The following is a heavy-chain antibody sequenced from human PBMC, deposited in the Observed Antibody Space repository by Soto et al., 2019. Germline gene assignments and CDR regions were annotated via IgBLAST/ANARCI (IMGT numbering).Heavy chain of an antibody. V-gene: IGHV4-34*01. CDR3: ARLTVTPAPRHYYYMXV. Sequence: SETLSLTCAVYGGSFSGYYWSWIRQPPGKGLEWIGEINHSGSTNYNPSLKSRVTISVDTSKNQFSLKLSSVTAADTAVYYCARLTVTPAPRHYYYMXVWGKGTTVTVSS. CDR2: INHSGST. D-gene: IGHD4-17*01. CDR1: GGSFSGYY. J-gene: IGHJ6*03.